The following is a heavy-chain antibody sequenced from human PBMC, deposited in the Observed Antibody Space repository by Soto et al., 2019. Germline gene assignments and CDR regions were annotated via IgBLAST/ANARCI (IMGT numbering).Heavy chain of an antibody. V-gene: IGHV1-69*13. CDR2: IIPIFGTA. CDR1: GGTFSSYA. J-gene: IGHJ6*02. D-gene: IGHD3-3*01. Sequence: ASVKVSCKASGGTFSSYAISWVRQAPGQGLEWMGGIIPIFGTANYAQKFQGRVTITADESTSTAYMELSSLRSEDTAVYYCARDGGSDGVVFPNNDMGYYGMDVWGQGTTVTVSS. CDR3: ARDGGSDGVVFPNNDMGYYGMDV.